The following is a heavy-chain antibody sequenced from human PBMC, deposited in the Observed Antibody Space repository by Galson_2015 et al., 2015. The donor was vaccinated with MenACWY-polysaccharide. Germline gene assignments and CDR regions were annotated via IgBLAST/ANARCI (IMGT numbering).Heavy chain of an antibody. CDR3: ARSPILTRPWPDH. V-gene: IGHV4-61*01. Sequence: SETLSLTCAVSGGSVSSVTDYWGWLRQPPGKGLEWIGYMSFTGRGNQNPSLKSRISISIDTSKNQFSLNVTSVTAADTAVYYCARSPILTRPWPDHWGQGVLVTVSS. D-gene: IGHD6-6*01. J-gene: IGHJ5*02. CDR1: GGSVSSVTDY. CDR2: MSFTGRG.